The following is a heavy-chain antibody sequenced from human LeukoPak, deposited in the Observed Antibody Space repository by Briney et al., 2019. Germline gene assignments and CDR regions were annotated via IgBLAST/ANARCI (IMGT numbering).Heavy chain of an antibody. CDR2: IWSDGSSK. Sequence: PGRSLRLSCAASGFTFSSYGMRWVRQAPGKGLEWVAVIWSDGSSKHYADSVKGRFTISRDNSKNTLYLQMNSLRAEDTALYYCARGQPPSYYDMDVWGQGTTATVSS. J-gene: IGHJ6*02. V-gene: IGHV3-33*01. CDR1: GFTFSSYG. CDR3: ARGQPPSYYDMDV. D-gene: IGHD6-13*01.